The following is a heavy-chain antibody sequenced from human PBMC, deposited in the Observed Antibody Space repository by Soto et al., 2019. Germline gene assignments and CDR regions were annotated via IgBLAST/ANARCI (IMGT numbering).Heavy chain of an antibody. CDR1: GGTFGNSA. J-gene: IGHJ5*02. CDR3: ARDGDPQSAFWSGPLGGGRFDP. V-gene: IGHV1-69*12. D-gene: IGHD3-3*01. CDR2: IVPMFGTA. Sequence: QVQLVQSGAEVKKPGSSVNVSCKTSGGTFGNSAVTWVRQAPGQGLEWLGGIVPMFGTANYAQKFQGRVTIPADASTITAYMELNSLKTDDTAVYYCARDGDPQSAFWSGPLGGGRFDPWGQGTLVTVSS.